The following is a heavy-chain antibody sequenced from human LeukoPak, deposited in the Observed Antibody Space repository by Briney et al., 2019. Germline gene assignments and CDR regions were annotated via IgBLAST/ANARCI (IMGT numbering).Heavy chain of an antibody. D-gene: IGHD3-10*01. J-gene: IGHJ4*02. Sequence: GGSLRLSCAASGFTFSVYWMTWVRQAPGKGLEWVAIIDQYGGQKNYVESVKGRFTISRDNAENSLFLQMNSLRADDTAVYYCATEVWFRADSWGQGTLVTVSS. V-gene: IGHV3-7*05. CDR3: ATEVWFRADS. CDR2: IDQYGGQK. CDR1: GFTFSVYW.